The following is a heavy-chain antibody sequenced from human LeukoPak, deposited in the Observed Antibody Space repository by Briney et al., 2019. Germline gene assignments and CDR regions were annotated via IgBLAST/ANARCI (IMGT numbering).Heavy chain of an antibody. CDR1: GFIFRNYA. J-gene: IGHJ4*02. Sequence: GGSLRLSCTVSGFIFRNYAMHWVRQAPGKGLEWVAVISFDGSSKYYADSVKGRFTISRDDSKNTLYLQMNSLRAEDRAVYYCVGSGSYHYFDYWGQGSPVTVSS. V-gene: IGHV3-30-3*01. D-gene: IGHD3-10*01. CDR3: VGSGSYHYFDY. CDR2: ISFDGSSK.